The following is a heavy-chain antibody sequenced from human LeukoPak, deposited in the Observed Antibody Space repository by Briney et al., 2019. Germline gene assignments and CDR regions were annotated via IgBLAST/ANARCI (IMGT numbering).Heavy chain of an antibody. CDR2: INWNSDSI. D-gene: IGHD6-19*01. CDR1: GFTFDDYA. Sequence: PGGSLRLSCAVSGFTFDDYAMHWVRQVPGKGLEWVSGINWNSDSIGYADSVKGRFTTSRDNAKNSLYLEMNSLRPEDTAFYYCAKDGGHSSVLYYFESWGQGTLVTVSS. CDR3: AKDGGHSSVLYYFES. J-gene: IGHJ4*02. V-gene: IGHV3-9*01.